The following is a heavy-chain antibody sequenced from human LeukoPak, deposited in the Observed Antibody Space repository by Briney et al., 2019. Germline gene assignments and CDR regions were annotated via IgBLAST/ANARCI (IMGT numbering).Heavy chain of an antibody. D-gene: IGHD3-9*01. Sequence: GGSLGLSCTASGFTFSNYAMSWVRQAPGKGLEWVSAISGNGGSTFDADSVKGRFTISRDNSKNTLYLQMNSLRAEDTAIYYCAKDVFELYDIYDHWGQGTLVTVSS. CDR3: AKDVFELYDIYDH. CDR2: ISGNGGST. V-gene: IGHV3-23*01. J-gene: IGHJ4*02. CDR1: GFTFSNYA.